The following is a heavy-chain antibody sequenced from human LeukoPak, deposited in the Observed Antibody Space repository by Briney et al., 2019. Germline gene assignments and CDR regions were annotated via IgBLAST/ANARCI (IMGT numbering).Heavy chain of an antibody. Sequence: QPGGSLRLSWAAAGFTFKNYAMNWVGQAPGKGLEWVSTIADSGRGAYYPDSVKRRFTISRDNSKNTLYLQMNSLRVEDTAVYYCTKSYCSGRSCALFEYWGQGTLVIVSS. CDR3: TKSYCSGRSCALFEY. V-gene: IGHV3-23*01. J-gene: IGHJ4*02. CDR2: IADSGRGA. D-gene: IGHD2-15*01. CDR1: GFTFKNYA.